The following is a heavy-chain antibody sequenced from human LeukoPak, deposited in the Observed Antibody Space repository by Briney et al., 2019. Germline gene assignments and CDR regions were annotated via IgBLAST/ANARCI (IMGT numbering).Heavy chain of an antibody. CDR2: IIPIFGTA. V-gene: IGHV1-69*05. D-gene: IGHD2-2*01. Sequence: SVKVSCKASGGTFSSYAISWVRQAPGQGLEWMGGIIPIFGTANYAQKFQGRVTITTDESTSTAYMELSSLKSEDTAVYYCARGSYQLLRDWWYYYMDVWGKGTTVTVSS. J-gene: IGHJ6*03. CDR1: GGTFSSYA. CDR3: ARGSYQLLRDWWYYYMDV.